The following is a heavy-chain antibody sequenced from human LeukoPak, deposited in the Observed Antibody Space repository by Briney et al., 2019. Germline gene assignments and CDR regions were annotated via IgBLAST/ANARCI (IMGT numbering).Heavy chain of an antibody. CDR2: IAYDGSRA. Sequence: GRSLRLSCAGSGFTFGGYGMHWFRQTPGKGLEWVAVIAYDGSRAFYADSVKGRFTISRDNSKNTMSVQMDDLRAEDTAVYYCTIYNNDHFDYGGQGTLVTVSS. V-gene: IGHV3-33*03. D-gene: IGHD1-14*01. J-gene: IGHJ4*02. CDR1: GFTFGGYG. CDR3: TIYNNDHFDY.